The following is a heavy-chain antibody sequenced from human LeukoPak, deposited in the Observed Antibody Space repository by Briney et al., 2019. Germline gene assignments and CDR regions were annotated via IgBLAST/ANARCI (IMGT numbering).Heavy chain of an antibody. CDR2: ISSSSSYI. J-gene: IGHJ4*02. CDR1: GFTFSSYS. V-gene: IGHV3-21*01. D-gene: IGHD3-10*01. CDR3: ATSITMVRGVQRDY. Sequence: PGGSLRLSCAASGFTFSSYSMNWVRQAPGKGLEWVSSISSSSSYIYYADSVKGRFTISRDNAKNSLYLQMNSLRAEDTAVYYCATSITMVRGVQRDYWGQGTLVTVSS.